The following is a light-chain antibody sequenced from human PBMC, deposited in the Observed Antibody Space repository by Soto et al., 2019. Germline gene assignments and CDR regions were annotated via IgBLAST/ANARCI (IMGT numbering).Light chain of an antibody. Sequence: QSVLTQPPSVSAAPGQKVTISCSGSSSNIGGNSVSWYQQLPGTAPKLLIYDDNKRPSGIPDRFSGSKSGTSATLGITGLKTGDADDYYCGSWDSSLSAYVFGTGTKV. CDR3: GSWDSSLSAYV. CDR2: DDN. CDR1: SSNIGGNS. J-gene: IGLJ1*01. V-gene: IGLV1-51*01.